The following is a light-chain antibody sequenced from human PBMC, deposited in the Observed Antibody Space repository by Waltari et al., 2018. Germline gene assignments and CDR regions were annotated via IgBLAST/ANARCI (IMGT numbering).Light chain of an antibody. CDR3: AAWDDSRNSYV. CDR2: DDN. CDR1: SSNIGSHY. V-gene: IGLV1-47*01. Sequence: QSVLTQPPSASGTPGQKITISCSGSSSNIGSHYVFWYHHVPGAAPLLPINDDNQGPPGVPGRFSGSKSGASASLTISGLRFGDEAVYFCAAWDDSRNSYVFGSGTEVTLL. J-gene: IGLJ1*01.